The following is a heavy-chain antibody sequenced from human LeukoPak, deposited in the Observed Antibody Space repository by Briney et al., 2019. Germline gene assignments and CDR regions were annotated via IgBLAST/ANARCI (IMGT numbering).Heavy chain of an antibody. Sequence: GGSLRLSCAASGFTFSSYAMSWVRQAPGKGLVWVSRFNSDGRNTYYADSVKGRFTISRDNAKNTLYLQMNSLRAEDTAVYYCARGRYYLDSWGQGTLVTVSS. D-gene: IGHD4-17*01. CDR3: ARGRYYLDS. CDR2: FNSDGRNT. V-gene: IGHV3-74*01. J-gene: IGHJ4*02. CDR1: GFTFSSYA.